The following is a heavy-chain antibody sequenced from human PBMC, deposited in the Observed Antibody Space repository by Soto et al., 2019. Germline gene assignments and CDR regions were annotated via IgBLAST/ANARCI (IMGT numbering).Heavy chain of an antibody. Sequence: QVQLVQSGAEVKKPGASVKFSCKASGYTFTSYGISWVRQSPGQGLEWMGWLSAYNPNTNYAQKLQGRVTMTTDTSTSTRYMELRSLRSEETAVYFCARDGLGATGDYWGQGTLVTVSS. CDR2: LSAYNPNT. CDR1: GYTFTSYG. V-gene: IGHV1-18*01. J-gene: IGHJ4*02. CDR3: ARDGLGATGDY. D-gene: IGHD1-26*01.